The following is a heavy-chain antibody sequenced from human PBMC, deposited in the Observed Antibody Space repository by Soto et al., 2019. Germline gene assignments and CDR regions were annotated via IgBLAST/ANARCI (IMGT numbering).Heavy chain of an antibody. V-gene: IGHV1-69*01. J-gene: IGHJ6*02. CDR2: IIPIFGTA. CDR1: GFTFSSYW. Sequence: SCAASGFTFSSYWMSWVRQAPGQGLEWMGGIIPIFGTANYAQKFQGRVTITADESTSTAYMELSSLRSEDTAVYYCARNNKGSSSSFFRVYHQHYYYYGMDVWGQGTTVTVSS. CDR3: ARNNKGSSSSFFRVYHQHYYYYGMDV. D-gene: IGHD6-6*01.